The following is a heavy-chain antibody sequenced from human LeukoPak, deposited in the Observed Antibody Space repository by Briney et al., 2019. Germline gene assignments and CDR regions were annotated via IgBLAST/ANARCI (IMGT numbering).Heavy chain of an antibody. V-gene: IGHV1-2*02. CDR2: INPNSGGT. CDR3: ARDIMDIVVVPAATDYYYGMDV. Sequence: GASVKVSCKASGYTFTGYYMHWVRQAPGQGLEWMGWINPNSGGTNYAQKFQGRVTMTRDTSISTAYMELSRLRSDDTAVYYCARDIMDIVVVPAATDYYYGMDVWGQGTTVTVSS. CDR1: GYTFTGYY. D-gene: IGHD2-2*03. J-gene: IGHJ6*02.